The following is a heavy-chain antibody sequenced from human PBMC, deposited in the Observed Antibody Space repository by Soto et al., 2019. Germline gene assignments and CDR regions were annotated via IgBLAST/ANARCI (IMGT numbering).Heavy chain of an antibody. CDR2: INSDGSST. CDR1: GFTFSSYW. V-gene: IGHV3-74*01. J-gene: IGHJ4*02. D-gene: IGHD3-16*01. CDR3: ARGGYYDYIWGPKKGVGY. Sequence: EVQLVESGGGLVQPGGSLRLSCAASGFTFSSYWMHWVRQAPGKGLVWVSRINSDGSSTSYADSVKGRFTISRDNAKNTLYLEMNGMRAEDTAVYYCARGGYYDYIWGPKKGVGYWGQGTLVTVSS.